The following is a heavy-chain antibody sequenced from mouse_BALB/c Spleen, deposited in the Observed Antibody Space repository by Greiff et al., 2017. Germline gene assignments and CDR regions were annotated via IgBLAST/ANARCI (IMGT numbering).Heavy chain of an antibody. Sequence: EVMLVESGPSLVKPSQTLSLTCSVTGDSITSGYWNWIRKFPGNKLEYMGYISYSGSTYYNPSLKSRISITRDTSKNQYYLQLNSVTTEDTATYYCARSQFITTVVPFAYWGQGTLVTVSA. CDR3: ARSQFITTVVPFAY. J-gene: IGHJ3*01. CDR2: ISYSGST. CDR1: GDSITSGY. D-gene: IGHD1-1*01. V-gene: IGHV3-8*02.